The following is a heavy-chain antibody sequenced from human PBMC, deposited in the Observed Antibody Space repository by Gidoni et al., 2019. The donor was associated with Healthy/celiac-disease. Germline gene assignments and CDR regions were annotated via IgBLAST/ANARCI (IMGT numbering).Heavy chain of an antibody. CDR2: INDSGTT. CDR3: ARGALRFCTSTTCRPFDY. CDR1: GGSFSGYY. Sequence: QVQLQQWGAGLLKPSETLSLTCAVSGGSFSGYYWSWIRQPPGKGLEWIGEINDSGTTNYNPSLKSRVTISVDTSKNHFSLKLSSVTAADTAVFYCARGALRFCTSTTCRPFDYWGQGTLVTVSS. J-gene: IGHJ4*02. V-gene: IGHV4-34*01. D-gene: IGHD2-2*01.